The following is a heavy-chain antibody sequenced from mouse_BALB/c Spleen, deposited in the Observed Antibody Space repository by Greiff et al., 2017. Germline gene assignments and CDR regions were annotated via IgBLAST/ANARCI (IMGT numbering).Heavy chain of an antibody. CDR3: ARRGITTATRAMDY. D-gene: IGHD1-2*01. Sequence: EVKLMESGAELVRPGALVKLSCKASGFNIKDYYMHWVKQRPEQGLEWIGWIDPENGNTIYDPKFQGKASITADTSSNTAYLQLSSLTSEDTAVYYCARRGITTATRAMDYWGQGTSVTVSS. V-gene: IGHV14-1*02. J-gene: IGHJ4*01. CDR1: GFNIKDYY. CDR2: IDPENGNT.